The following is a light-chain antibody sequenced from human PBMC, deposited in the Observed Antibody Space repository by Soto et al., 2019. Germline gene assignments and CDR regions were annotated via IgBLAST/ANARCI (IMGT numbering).Light chain of an antibody. CDR3: SSFTSTNTVL. CDR2: NVS. CDR1: SSDVGGYNY. V-gene: IGLV2-14*01. J-gene: IGLJ2*01. Sequence: QSALTQPASVPGSPGQSITISCTGISSDVGGYNYVSWYQQHPGKAPKLMIYNVSNRPSGVSNRFSGSKSGNTASLTISGLQAEDEGHYYCSSFTSTNTVLFGGGTKLTVL.